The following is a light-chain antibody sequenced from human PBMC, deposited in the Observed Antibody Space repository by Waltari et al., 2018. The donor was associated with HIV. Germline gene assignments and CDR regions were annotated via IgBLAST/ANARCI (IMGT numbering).Light chain of an antibody. CDR3: GAWDSGLSAWV. CDR1: RSNLGNTS. J-gene: IGLJ3*02. V-gene: IGLV1-51*01. Sequence: HSVLTQPPSVSAAPGQKVTLSSSGSRSNLGNTSVPSYQQFPGTAPKLLIYDNNKRPSGIPDRFSGTKSGTSATLGITGLQTGDEAGYYCGAWDSGLSAWVFGGGTKLTVL. CDR2: DNN.